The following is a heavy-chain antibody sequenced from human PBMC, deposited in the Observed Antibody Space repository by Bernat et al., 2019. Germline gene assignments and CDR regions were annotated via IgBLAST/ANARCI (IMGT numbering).Heavy chain of an antibody. D-gene: IGHD3-9*01. CDR2: IWYDGNNK. CDR1: GFTFRSYG. J-gene: IGHJ4*02. V-gene: IGHV3-33*01. CDR3: ARDQGGDILTGFSSYFFDY. Sequence: QVQLVESGGGVVQPGRSLRLSCGASGFTFRSYGMHWVRQAPGKGLEWVAVIWYDGNNKYYADSVKGRFTISRDNSKNTLYLQMNTLRAEDTAVYYCARDQGGDILTGFSSYFFDYWGQGTLVTVSS.